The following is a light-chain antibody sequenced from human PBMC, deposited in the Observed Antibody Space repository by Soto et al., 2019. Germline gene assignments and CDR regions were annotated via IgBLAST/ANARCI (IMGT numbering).Light chain of an antibody. J-gene: IGLJ2*01. CDR3: SSYTSTNTMI. CDR1: SSDVGSYNH. V-gene: IGLV2-18*02. Sequence: QSVLTQPPSVSGSPGQSVTISCTGTSSDVGSYNHVSWYQQPPGTAPKLMIYEVTNRPSGVPDRFSGSKSGNTASLTISGLQAEDEADYYCSSYTSTNTMIFGGGTKLTVL. CDR2: EVT.